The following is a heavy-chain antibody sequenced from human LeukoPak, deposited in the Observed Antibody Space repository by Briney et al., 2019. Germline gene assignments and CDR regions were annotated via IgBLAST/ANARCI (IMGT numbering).Heavy chain of an antibody. D-gene: IGHD2-2*02. Sequence: GGSLRLSCAASGFTFSSYSMSWVRQAPGKGLEGVANIKQDGSEKYYVDSVKGRFTISRDNAKNSLYLQMNSLRAEDTAVYYCARVRYYGRYTFDYWGQGTLVTVSS. V-gene: IGHV3-7*01. J-gene: IGHJ4*02. CDR2: IKQDGSEK. CDR3: ARVRYYGRYTFDY. CDR1: GFTFSSYS.